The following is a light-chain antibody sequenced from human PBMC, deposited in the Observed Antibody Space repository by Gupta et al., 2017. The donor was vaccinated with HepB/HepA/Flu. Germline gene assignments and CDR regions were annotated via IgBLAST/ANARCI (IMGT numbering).Light chain of an antibody. J-gene: IGKJ1*01. V-gene: IGKV1-39*01. CDR2: AAS. CDR1: QSISSY. Sequence: DIQMTQSPSSLSASLGDRVTITCRASQSISSYLNWYQQKPGKVPKLLIYAASSLQSGVPSRFSGSGSGTDFTLTISSLQPEDFATYYCQQSYSTPWTFGQGTKVEIK. CDR3: QQSYSTPWT.